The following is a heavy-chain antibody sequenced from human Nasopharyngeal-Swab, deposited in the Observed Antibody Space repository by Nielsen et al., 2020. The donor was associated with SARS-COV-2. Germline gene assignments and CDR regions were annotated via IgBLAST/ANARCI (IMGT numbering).Heavy chain of an antibody. CDR3: ARSPSYYDFWSGYSFNYYYYYMDV. CDR1: GFTFSSYS. D-gene: IGHD3-3*01. V-gene: IGHV3-21*01. J-gene: IGHJ6*03. Sequence: GGSLRLSCAASGFTFSSYSMNWARQAPGKGLEWVSSISSSSSYIYYADSVKGRFTISRDNAKNSLYLQMNSLRAEDTAVYYCARSPSYYDFWSGYSFNYYYYYMDVWGKGTTVTVSS. CDR2: ISSSSSYI.